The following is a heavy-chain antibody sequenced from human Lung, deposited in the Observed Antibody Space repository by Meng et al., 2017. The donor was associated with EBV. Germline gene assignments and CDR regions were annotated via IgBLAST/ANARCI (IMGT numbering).Heavy chain of an antibody. CDR3: ARFYCSSTSCPHVLFDY. V-gene: IGHV1-18*01. CDR2: ISAYNGNT. D-gene: IGHD2-2*01. CDR1: GFIFTSYA. J-gene: IGHJ4*02. Sequence: QVRLLQSGAEVKKPGASVKVSCEASGFIFTSYAISWVRQAPGQGLQYMGWISAYNGNTNYAQELQGRVTMTTDTSTSTAYMELRSLRFDDTAVYYCARFYCSSTSCPHVLFDYWGQGTLVTVSS.